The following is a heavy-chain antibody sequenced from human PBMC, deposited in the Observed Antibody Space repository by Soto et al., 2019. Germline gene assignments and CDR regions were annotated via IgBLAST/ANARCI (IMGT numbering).Heavy chain of an antibody. V-gene: IGHV4-59*01. CDR2: IYYSGST. J-gene: IGHJ5*02. Sequence: SETLSLTCTVSGGSISSYYWSWIRQPPGKGLEWIGYIYYSGSTNYNPSLKSRVTISVDTSKNQFSLKLSSVTAADTAVYYCARWDSSSWYRWFDPWGQGTLVTVS. CDR1: GGSISSYY. D-gene: IGHD6-13*01. CDR3: ARWDSSSWYRWFDP.